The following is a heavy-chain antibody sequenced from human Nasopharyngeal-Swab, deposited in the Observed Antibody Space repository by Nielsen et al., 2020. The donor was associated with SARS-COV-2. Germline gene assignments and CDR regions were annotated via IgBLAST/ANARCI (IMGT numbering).Heavy chain of an antibody. CDR2: IWYDGSNK. Sequence: GGSLRLSCAASGFTFSSYGMHWVRQAPGQGLEWVAVIWYDGSNKYYADSVKGRFTISRANSKNPLYLQMNSLRAEDTAVYYCATTRVWYQGWSGLLDYWGQGTLVTVSS. J-gene: IGHJ4*02. D-gene: IGHD3-3*01. CDR3: ATTRVWYQGWSGLLDY. V-gene: IGHV3-33*01. CDR1: GFTFSSYG.